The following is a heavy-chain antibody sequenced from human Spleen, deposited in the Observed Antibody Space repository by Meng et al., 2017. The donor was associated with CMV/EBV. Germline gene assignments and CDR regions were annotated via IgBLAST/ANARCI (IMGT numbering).Heavy chain of an antibody. J-gene: IGHJ4*02. D-gene: IGHD2/OR15-2a*01. Sequence: GESLKISCAASGFTFSSYGMHWVRQAPGKGLEWVAFIRYDGSNKYYADSVKGRFTISRDNSKNTLYLQMNSLRAEDTAVYYCAKNYANLLVLGVDSWGQGILVTVSS. CDR1: GFTFSSYG. V-gene: IGHV3-30*02. CDR2: IRYDGSNK. CDR3: AKNYANLLVLGVDS.